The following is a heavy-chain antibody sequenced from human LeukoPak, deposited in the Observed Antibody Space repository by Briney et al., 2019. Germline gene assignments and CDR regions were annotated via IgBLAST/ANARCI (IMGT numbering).Heavy chain of an antibody. J-gene: IGHJ1*01. Sequence: GGSLRLSCAASGFTVSSNYVSWVRQAPGKGLEWVSVIYSGGSTYYADSVKGRFTISRDNSKNTLYLQMNSLRAEDTAVYYCARAGDYYDSSGYLASAEYFQHWGQGTLVTVSS. CDR1: GFTVSSNY. D-gene: IGHD3-22*01. CDR2: IYSGGST. V-gene: IGHV3-53*01. CDR3: ARAGDYYDSSGYLASAEYFQH.